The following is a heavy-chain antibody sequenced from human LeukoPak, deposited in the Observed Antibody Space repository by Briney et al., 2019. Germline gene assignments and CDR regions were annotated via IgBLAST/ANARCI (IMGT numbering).Heavy chain of an antibody. Sequence: SETLSLTCTVPGGSISSYYWSWIRQPPGKGLEWIGYIYYSGSTNYNPSLKSRVTISVDTSKNQFSLKLSSVTAADTAVYYCATRLGFWRAFDIWGQGTMVTVSS. CDR2: IYYSGST. V-gene: IGHV4-59*01. CDR1: GGSISSYY. CDR3: ATRLGFWRAFDI. J-gene: IGHJ3*02. D-gene: IGHD3-16*01.